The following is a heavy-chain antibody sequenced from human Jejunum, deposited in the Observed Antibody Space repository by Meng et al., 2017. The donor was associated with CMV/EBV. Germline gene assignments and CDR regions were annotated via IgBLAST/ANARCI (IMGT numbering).Heavy chain of an antibody. Sequence: SRYYWGWVRQSPAKGLEWIGSVYFSGSTYYNPSLESRLTMFLDTSKNQLSLNLTSVTAADTALYFCARLPYSVRSSSSRYPFDFWGQGLLVTVSS. CDR3: ARLPYSVRSSSSRYPFDF. J-gene: IGHJ4*02. D-gene: IGHD6-6*01. V-gene: IGHV4-39*07. CDR1: SRYY. CDR2: VYFSGST.